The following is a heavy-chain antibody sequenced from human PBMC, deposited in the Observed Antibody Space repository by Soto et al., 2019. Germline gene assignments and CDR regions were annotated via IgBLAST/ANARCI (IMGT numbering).Heavy chain of an antibody. D-gene: IGHD3-10*01. CDR2: IYHSGST. CDR1: GGSISSGGYS. Sequence: SETLSLTCAVSGGSISSGGYSWSWIRQPPGKGLEWIGYIYHSGSTYYNPSLKSRVTIDVDTSNNQFSLKLSSVTAADTAVYYCARQDYYGSGSSDSWGQGTLVTVSS. J-gene: IGHJ4*02. V-gene: IGHV4-30-2*03. CDR3: ARQDYYGSGSSDS.